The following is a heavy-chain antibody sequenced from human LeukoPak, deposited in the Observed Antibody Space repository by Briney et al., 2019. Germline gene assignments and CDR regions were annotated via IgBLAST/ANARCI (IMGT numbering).Heavy chain of an antibody. Sequence: PGGSLRLSCAASGITFSNYVMSWVRQAPGKGLEWVSVISASGGSTYSADSVKGRFTISRDNSKNTLYLQMNSLRVEDTAVYYCAKGILGCSSTSCYGYMDVWGKGTTVTVSS. CDR2: ISASGGST. V-gene: IGHV3-23*01. CDR1: GITFSNYV. J-gene: IGHJ6*03. CDR3: AKGILGCSSTSCYGYMDV. D-gene: IGHD2-2*01.